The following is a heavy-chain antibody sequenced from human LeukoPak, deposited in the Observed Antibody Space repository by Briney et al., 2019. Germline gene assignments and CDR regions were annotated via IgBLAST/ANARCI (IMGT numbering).Heavy chain of an antibody. J-gene: IGHJ6*03. Sequence: GGSLRLSCAASGLTFSSYWTTWVRQAPGKGLEWVANIKQDGSEKYYVDSVKGRFTISTDTAKNSLYLQMNSLRAEDTAVYYCARGPAARPFYYYYMDVWGRGTTVTVSS. CDR2: IKQDGSEK. CDR3: ARGPAARPFYYYYMDV. V-gene: IGHV3-7*01. CDR1: GLTFSSYW. D-gene: IGHD6-6*01.